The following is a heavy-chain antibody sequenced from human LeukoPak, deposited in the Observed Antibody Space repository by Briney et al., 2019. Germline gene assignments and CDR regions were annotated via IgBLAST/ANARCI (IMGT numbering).Heavy chain of an antibody. CDR2: INPSGGST. CDR3: ERVWQQGLDY. V-gene: IGHV1-46*01. Sequence: ASVKVSCKASGYTFTSYYIHWVRQAPGQGLEWLGSINPSGGSTSYAQKFQGGVTMTEATPTNTVYMELRSLRSEHTALYYCERVWQQGLDYWGQGTLVTVSS. CDR1: GYTFTSYY. J-gene: IGHJ4*02. D-gene: IGHD6-13*01.